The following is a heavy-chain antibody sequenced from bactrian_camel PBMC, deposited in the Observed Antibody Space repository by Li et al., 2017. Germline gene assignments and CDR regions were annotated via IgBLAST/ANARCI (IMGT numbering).Heavy chain of an antibody. V-gene: IGHV3S1*01. CDR2: IATGSGNT. Sequence: HVQLVESGGGSVQAGGSLRLSCAASGFTYNRNCMAWFRQAPGKEREGVARIATGSGNTYYADSVKGRFTISQDNAKNTVYLQMNSLRSEDTALYYCATFYLRVTRTLGDIVCGQGTQVTVSS. CDR3: ATFYLRVTRTLGDIV. J-gene: IGHJ4*01. CDR1: GFTYNRNC. D-gene: IGHD2*01.